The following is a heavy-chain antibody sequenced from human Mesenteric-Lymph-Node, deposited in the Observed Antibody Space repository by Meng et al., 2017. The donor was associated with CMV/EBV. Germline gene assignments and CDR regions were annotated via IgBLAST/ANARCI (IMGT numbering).Heavy chain of an antibody. Sequence: SETLSLTCDVSGGSFSGYYWNWIRQAPGRGLEWIGEVNHSGSPNYNPSLESRVTISIDTSKNQVSLKLRSVTAADTAIYYCARLFGYCSSTSCYVDHWGQGTLVTVSS. J-gene: IGHJ4*02. D-gene: IGHD2-2*01. CDR3: ARLFGYCSSTSCYVDH. V-gene: IGHV4-34*01. CDR2: VNHSGSP. CDR1: GGSFSGYY.